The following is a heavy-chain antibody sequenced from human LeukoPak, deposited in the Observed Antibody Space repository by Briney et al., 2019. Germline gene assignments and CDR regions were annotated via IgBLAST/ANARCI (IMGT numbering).Heavy chain of an antibody. Sequence: VASVKVSCKTSGYAFTGHYMHWVRQAPGQGLEWLGWINSNSGDTKYEEKFQGRVTMTRDTSITTVYMDLTRLTSDDAAVYYCARVGLGKDTAFDIWGQGTMVTVSS. D-gene: IGHD2-15*01. V-gene: IGHV1-2*02. CDR2: INSNSGDT. CDR1: GYAFTGHY. CDR3: ARVGLGKDTAFDI. J-gene: IGHJ3*02.